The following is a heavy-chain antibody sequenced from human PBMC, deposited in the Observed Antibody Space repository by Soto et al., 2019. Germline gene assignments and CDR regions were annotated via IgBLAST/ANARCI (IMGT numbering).Heavy chain of an antibody. D-gene: IGHD3-22*01. Sequence: GGSLRLSCAASGFTFSSYSMNWVRQAPGKGLEWVSSISSSSSYIYYADSVKGRFTISRDNAKNSLYLQMNSLRAEDTAVYYCARDQVTMIVGYYYYYYGMDVWGQGTTVTVSS. J-gene: IGHJ6*02. CDR1: GFTFSSYS. V-gene: IGHV3-21*01. CDR2: ISSSSSYI. CDR3: ARDQVTMIVGYYYYYYGMDV.